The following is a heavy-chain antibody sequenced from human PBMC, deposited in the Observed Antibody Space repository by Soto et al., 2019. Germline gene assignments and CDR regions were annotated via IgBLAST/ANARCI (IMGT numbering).Heavy chain of an antibody. D-gene: IGHD3-10*01. V-gene: IGHV1-18*01. J-gene: IGHJ4*01. Sequence: ASVKVSSKASGYTFTSYGISWVRQAPGQGLEWMGWISAYNGNTNYAQKLQGRVTMTTDTSTSTAYMELRSLRSDDTAVYYCARDLPNYYGSAFVDYWGHGTLVTVSS. CDR2: ISAYNGNT. CDR1: GYTFTSYG. CDR3: ARDLPNYYGSAFVDY.